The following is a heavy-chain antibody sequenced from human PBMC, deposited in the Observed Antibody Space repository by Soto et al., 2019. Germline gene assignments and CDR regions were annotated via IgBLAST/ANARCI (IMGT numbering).Heavy chain of an antibody. CDR1: GFSLSTSGVG. D-gene: IGHD6-13*01. V-gene: IGHV2-5*02. Sequence: QITLKASGPTLVKPTQTLTLTCTFSGFSLSTSGVGVGWIRQPPGKALEWLALIYWDDDKRYSPSLKSRLTITKATSKNQAVLTMTNMDPVDTATYYCAHEDEIAAAQTWGQGTLVTVSS. CDR2: IYWDDDK. J-gene: IGHJ5*02. CDR3: AHEDEIAAAQT.